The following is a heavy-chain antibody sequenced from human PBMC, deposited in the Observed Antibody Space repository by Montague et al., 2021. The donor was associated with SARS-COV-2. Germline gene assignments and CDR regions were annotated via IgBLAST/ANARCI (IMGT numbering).Heavy chain of an antibody. V-gene: IGHV3-9*01. CDR2: ISWNSGSI. J-gene: IGHJ6*02. D-gene: IGHD5-24*01. CDR1: GFTFGDYA. Sequence: SLRLSCAASGFTFGDYAMHWVRQAPGKGLEWVSGISWNSGSIGXXXSXXXRFXISRDNAKNSLYLQMNSLRAEDTALYYCAKDKRGWLQFYYYYGMDVWGQGTTVTVSS. CDR3: AKDKRGWLQFYYYYGMDV.